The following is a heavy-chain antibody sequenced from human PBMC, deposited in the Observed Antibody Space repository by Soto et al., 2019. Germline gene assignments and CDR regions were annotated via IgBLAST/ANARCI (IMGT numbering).Heavy chain of an antibody. Sequence: HPGGSLRLSCAASGFTFSSYAMSWVRQAPGKRLEWVSAISGSGGSTYYADSVKGRFTISRDNSKNTLYLQMNSLRAEDTAVYYCAKDQYYYDSSGYLYYYGMDVWGQGTTVTVSS. CDR2: ISGSGGST. J-gene: IGHJ6*02. CDR1: GFTFSSYA. V-gene: IGHV3-23*01. D-gene: IGHD3-22*01. CDR3: AKDQYYYDSSGYLYYYGMDV.